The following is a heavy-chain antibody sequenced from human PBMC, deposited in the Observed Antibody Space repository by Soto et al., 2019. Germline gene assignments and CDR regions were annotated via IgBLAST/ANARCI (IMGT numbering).Heavy chain of an antibody. Sequence: SETLSLTCTVSGGSVSSGSYYWSWIRQPPGKGLEWIGYIYYSGSTNYNPSLKSRVTISVDTSKNQFSLKLSSVTAADTAVYYFAGASGHPYDFWSVNSMGLDPWGQGTLATFPS. CDR1: GGSVSSGSYY. CDR3: AGASGHPYDFWSVNSMGLDP. V-gene: IGHV4-61*01. J-gene: IGHJ5*02. D-gene: IGHD3-3*01. CDR2: IYYSGST.